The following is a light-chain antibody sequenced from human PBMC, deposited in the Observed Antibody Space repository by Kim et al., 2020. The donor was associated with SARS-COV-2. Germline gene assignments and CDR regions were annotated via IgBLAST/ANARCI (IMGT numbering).Light chain of an antibody. Sequence: QLVLTQSSSAFASLGSSVKLTCTLSSGHSSYIIAWHQQQPGKAPRYLMKLEGSGSYNKGSGVPDRFSGSSSGADRYLTISNLQSEDEADYYCETWDSNTWVFGGGTKLTVL. CDR2: LEGSGSY. CDR1: SGHSSYI. V-gene: IGLV4-60*03. J-gene: IGLJ3*02. CDR3: ETWDSNTWV.